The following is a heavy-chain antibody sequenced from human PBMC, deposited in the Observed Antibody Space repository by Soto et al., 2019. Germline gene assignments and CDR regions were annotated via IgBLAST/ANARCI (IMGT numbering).Heavy chain of an antibody. D-gene: IGHD3-9*01. CDR2: IGTSGSTK. Sequence: GGSLRLSCAASGFSFNLHEMNWVRQAPGKGLEWISYIGTSGSTKYYADSVQGRFTISRDNTKNSVYLEMNSLRGDDTGIYYCVRAGGSRALDLPYFDSWGQGT. V-gene: IGHV3-48*03. CDR1: GFSFNLHE. J-gene: IGHJ4*02. CDR3: VRAGGSRALDLPYFDS.